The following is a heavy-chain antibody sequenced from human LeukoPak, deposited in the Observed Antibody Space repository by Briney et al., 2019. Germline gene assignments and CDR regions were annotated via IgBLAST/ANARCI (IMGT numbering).Heavy chain of an antibody. CDR1: GGSISSDYY. CDR3: AMRLADRYSYFDY. CDR2: IYYSGTT. V-gene: IGHV4-31*03. Sequence: SQTLSLTCTVSGGSISSDYYWSWIRQLPGKGLEWIGYIYYSGTTYYNTSLKSRVTISLDTSKNQFSLKLSSVTAADTAVYYCAMRLADRYSYFDYWGQGALVTVSS. J-gene: IGHJ4*02. D-gene: IGHD2-21*01.